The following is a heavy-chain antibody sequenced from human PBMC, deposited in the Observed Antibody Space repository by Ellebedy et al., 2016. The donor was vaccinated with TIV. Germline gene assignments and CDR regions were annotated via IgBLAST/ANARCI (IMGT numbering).Heavy chain of an antibody. Sequence: ASVKVSXKASGYTSTSFGFSRVRQAPGQGLEWMGTVSGYNGNTNYARKLQGRVTMTTDTSTSTAYMELRSLRSDDTAVYYCARDDYGDRYGMDVWGQGTTVTVSS. J-gene: IGHJ6*02. V-gene: IGHV1-18*01. CDR3: ARDDYGDRYGMDV. D-gene: IGHD4-17*01. CDR2: VSGYNGNT. CDR1: GYTSTSFG.